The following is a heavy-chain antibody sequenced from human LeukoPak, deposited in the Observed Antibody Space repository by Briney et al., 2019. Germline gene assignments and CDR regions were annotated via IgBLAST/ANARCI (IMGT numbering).Heavy chain of an antibody. CDR1: GGSISSYY. J-gene: IGHJ6*02. D-gene: IGHD6-13*01. Sequence: PSETLSLTCTVSGGSISSYYWSWIRQPAGKGLEWIGRIYTSGSTNYNPSLKSRATMSVDTSKNQFSLKLSSVTAADTAVYYCARESIAAAGTWNYYYYGMDVWGQGTTVTVSS. CDR2: IYTSGST. V-gene: IGHV4-4*07. CDR3: ARESIAAAGTWNYYYYGMDV.